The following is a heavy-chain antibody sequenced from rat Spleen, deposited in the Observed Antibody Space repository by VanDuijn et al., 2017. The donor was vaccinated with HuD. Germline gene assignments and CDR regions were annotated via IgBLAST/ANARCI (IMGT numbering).Heavy chain of an antibody. J-gene: IGHJ1*01. Sequence: EVQLVESGGGLVQPGRSLKLSCAASGFTFSDYYMAWVRQAPKKGLEWVAPLSYDVSNTYYRDSVKGRFIIFRVNAHSTLYLQMNSLRSEDTATYYCTRLYTTDYYWYFDFWGPGTMVTVSS. V-gene: IGHV5-7*01. CDR3: TRLYTTDYYWYFDF. CDR2: LSYDVSNT. D-gene: IGHD1-6*01. CDR1: GFTFSDYY.